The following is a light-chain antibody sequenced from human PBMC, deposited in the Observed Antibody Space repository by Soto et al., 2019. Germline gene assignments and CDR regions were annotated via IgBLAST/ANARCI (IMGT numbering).Light chain of an antibody. Sequence: EIVLTRSPGTLSLSPGERATLSCRASQSVSRNYVAWYQQKPGQPPRLLIYDASARATGIPDRFSGSGSGADFTLTINRLEPEDLAVYFCQQYGRTPLTFGGGTKVEIK. CDR2: DAS. CDR3: QQYGRTPLT. J-gene: IGKJ4*01. V-gene: IGKV3-20*01. CDR1: QSVSRNY.